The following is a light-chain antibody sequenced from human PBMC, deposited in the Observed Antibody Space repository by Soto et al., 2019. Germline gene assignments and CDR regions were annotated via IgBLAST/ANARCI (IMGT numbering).Light chain of an antibody. CDR2: AAS. V-gene: IGKV1-39*01. CDR1: QSISPF. Sequence: DIQMTQSPSSLSASVGDRVTITCRASQSISPFLNWYQQKPGKAPELLIYAASTLFRGAPSRFSGSGSGTDFTLTISSLQPEDFATYFCQQTHTSPVTFGQGTRLDI. CDR3: QQTHTSPVT. J-gene: IGKJ2*01.